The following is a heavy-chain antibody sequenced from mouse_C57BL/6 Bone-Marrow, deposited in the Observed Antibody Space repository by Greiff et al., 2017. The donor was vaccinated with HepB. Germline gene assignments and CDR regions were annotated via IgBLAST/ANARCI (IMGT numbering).Heavy chain of an antibody. CDR2: ISSGGSYT. CDR3: ARLGIYDGYYVGAMDY. Sequence: EVNVVESGGDLVKPGGSLKLSCAASGFTFSSYGMSWVRQTPDKRLEWVATISSGGSYTYYPDSVKGRFTISRDNAKNTLYLQMSSLKSEDTAMYYCARLGIYDGYYVGAMDYWGQGTSVTVSS. CDR1: GFTFSSYG. V-gene: IGHV5-6*01. J-gene: IGHJ4*01. D-gene: IGHD2-3*01.